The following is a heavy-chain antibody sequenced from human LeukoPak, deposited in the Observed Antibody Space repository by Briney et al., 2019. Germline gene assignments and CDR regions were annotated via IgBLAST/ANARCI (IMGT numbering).Heavy chain of an antibody. CDR3: AKEGVNSSPFDY. V-gene: IGHV3-30*18. D-gene: IGHD6-13*01. Sequence: GGSLRLSCAASGFTFSSYGMHWVRQAPGKGLEWVAVISYDGSNKYYADSVKGRFTISRDNSKNTLYLQMNSLRAEDTAVYYCAKEGVNSSPFDYWGQGTLVTVSS. CDR2: ISYDGSNK. CDR1: GFTFSSYG. J-gene: IGHJ4*02.